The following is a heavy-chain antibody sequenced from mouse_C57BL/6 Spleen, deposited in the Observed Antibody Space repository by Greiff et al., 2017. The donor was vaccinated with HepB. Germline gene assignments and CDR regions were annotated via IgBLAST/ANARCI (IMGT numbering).Heavy chain of an antibody. V-gene: IGHV1-81*01. CDR2: IYPRSGNT. J-gene: IGHJ1*03. CDR1: GYTFTSYG. D-gene: IGHD1-1*01. CDR3: GRPDYYGSSPRWYFDV. Sequence: VQLQQSGAELARPGASVKLSCKASGYTFTSYGISWVKQRTGQGLEWIGEIYPRSGNTYYNEKFKGKATLTADKSSSTAYMELRSLTSEDSAVYFCGRPDYYGSSPRWYFDVWGTGTTVTVSS.